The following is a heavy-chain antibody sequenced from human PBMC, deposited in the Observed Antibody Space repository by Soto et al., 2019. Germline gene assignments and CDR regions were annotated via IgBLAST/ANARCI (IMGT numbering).Heavy chain of an antibody. D-gene: IGHD2-2*01. CDR3: ARVPHCSDSSCYYYYGMDV. J-gene: IGHJ6*02. CDR2: IIPMFGTA. Sequence: SVKVSCKASGGPSSNYASSWVRQAPGQGLEGMGGIIPMFGTANYAEKFQGRGTSTADESTSTAYMELRRLISEDTAVYYCARVPHCSDSSCYYYYGMDVWGQGTTVTVSS. V-gene: IGHV1-69*13. CDR1: GGPSSNYA.